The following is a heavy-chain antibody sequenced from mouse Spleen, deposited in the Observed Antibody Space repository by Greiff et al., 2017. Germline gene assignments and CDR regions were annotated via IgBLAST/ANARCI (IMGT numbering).Heavy chain of an antibody. J-gene: IGHJ2*01. CDR3: TGHYYGSQYFDY. Sequence: VQLQQSGAELVRPGASVKLSCTASGFNIKDYYMHWVKQRPEQGLVWIGRIDPEDGDTEYAPKFQGKATMTADTSSNTAYLQLSSLTSEDTAVYYCTGHYYGSQYFDYWGQGTTLTVSS. CDR1: GFNIKDYY. V-gene: IGHV14-1*01. CDR2: IDPEDGDT. D-gene: IGHD1-1*01.